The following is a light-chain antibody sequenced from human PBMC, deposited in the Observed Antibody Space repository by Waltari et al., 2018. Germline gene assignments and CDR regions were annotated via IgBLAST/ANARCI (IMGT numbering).Light chain of an antibody. CDR2: GAS. Sequence: EIVMTQSPATLSVSPGERATLSCRASQSFSSNLAWYQQKPGQAPRLLIYGASTRATGIPARLSGSGSGTEFTLTISSLQSEDFAVYYCQQYNNWPPTFGGGTKVEIK. CDR3: QQYNNWPPT. V-gene: IGKV3-15*01. J-gene: IGKJ4*01. CDR1: QSFSSN.